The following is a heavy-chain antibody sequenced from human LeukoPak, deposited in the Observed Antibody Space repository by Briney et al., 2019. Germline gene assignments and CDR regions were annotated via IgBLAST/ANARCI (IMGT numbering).Heavy chain of an antibody. Sequence: PGGSLRLSCAASGFTFSSYSMNWVRQAPGKGLEWVSYISSSSSTIYYADSVKGRFTISRDNSKNTLYLQMNSLRAKDTAVYYCARDKMAGEVRGVISSYFDYWGQGTLVTVSS. J-gene: IGHJ4*02. CDR3: ARDKMAGEVRGVISSYFDY. V-gene: IGHV3-48*01. CDR2: ISSSSSTI. D-gene: IGHD3-10*01. CDR1: GFTFSSYS.